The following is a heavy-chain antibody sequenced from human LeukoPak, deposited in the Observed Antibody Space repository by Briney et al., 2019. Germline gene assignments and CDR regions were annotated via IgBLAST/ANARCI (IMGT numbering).Heavy chain of an antibody. CDR1: GFTFRTYW. CDR2: IKQDGTEK. Sequence: GGSLRLSCTASGFTFRTYWMSWVRQAPGKGLEWVANIKQDGTEKYYVDSVKGRFTISRDNAKNSLYLQMNSLRAEDTAVYYCARAFRKYFDYWGQGTLVTVSS. D-gene: IGHD2/OR15-2a*01. J-gene: IGHJ4*02. V-gene: IGHV3-7*01. CDR3: ARAFRKYFDY.